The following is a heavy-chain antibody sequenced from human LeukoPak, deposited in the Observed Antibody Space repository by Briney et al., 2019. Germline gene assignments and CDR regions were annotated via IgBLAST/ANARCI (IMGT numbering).Heavy chain of an antibody. J-gene: IGHJ4*02. V-gene: IGHV7-4-1*02. D-gene: IGHD5-24*01. CDR1: GYTFTSYA. CDR2: INTNTGNP. CDR3: AGGGRDGYAYYFDY. Sequence: ASVKVSCTASGYTFTSYAMNWVRQAPGQGLERMRWINTNTGNPTYAQGFTGRFVFSLDTSVSTAYLQISSPKAEDTAVYYCAGGGRDGYAYYFDYWGQGTLVTVSS.